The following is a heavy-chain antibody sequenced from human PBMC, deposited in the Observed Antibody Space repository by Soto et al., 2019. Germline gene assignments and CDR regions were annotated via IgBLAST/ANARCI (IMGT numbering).Heavy chain of an antibody. D-gene: IGHD1-26*01. CDR2: IIPIFGTA. CDR1: GGTFSSYA. Sequence: ASVKVSCKASGGTFSSYAISWVRQAPGQGLEWMGGIIPIFGTANYAQKFQGRVTITADESTSTAYMELSSLRSEDTAVYYCAGVRGSYFYFDYWGQGTLVTVSS. CDR3: AGVRGSYFYFDY. V-gene: IGHV1-69*13. J-gene: IGHJ4*02.